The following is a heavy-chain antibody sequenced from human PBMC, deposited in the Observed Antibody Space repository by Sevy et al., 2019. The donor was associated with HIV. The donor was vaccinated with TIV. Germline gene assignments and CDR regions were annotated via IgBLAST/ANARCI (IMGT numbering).Heavy chain of an antibody. J-gene: IGHJ3*02. CDR2: IYYTGRT. D-gene: IGHD4-4*01. CDR3: AREVDVPTDSDAFDI. V-gene: IGHV4-31*03. CDR1: GDSISSVNYF. Sequence: SETLSLTCTVSGDSISSVNYFWSWIRQHPGKGLEWVGYIYYTGRTFYNPSLESRVKISRDTSRNQFSLNLSSVTAADTAVYYCAREVDVPTDSDAFDIWGQGTMVTVS.